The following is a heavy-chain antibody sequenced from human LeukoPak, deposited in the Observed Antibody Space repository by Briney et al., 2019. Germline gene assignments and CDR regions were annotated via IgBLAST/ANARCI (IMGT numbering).Heavy chain of an antibody. D-gene: IGHD3-22*01. Sequence: ASVKVSCKASGYTFTSYGISWVRQAPGQRLEWMGWISPYNGNTNYAQKLQGRITMTTDTSTSTAYMELRSLRSDDTAVYYCARDSKYHYDTSRWRPPVDYWGQGTLVTVSS. V-gene: IGHV1-18*01. CDR2: ISPYNGNT. CDR3: ARDSKYHYDTSRWRPPVDY. J-gene: IGHJ4*02. CDR1: GYTFTSYG.